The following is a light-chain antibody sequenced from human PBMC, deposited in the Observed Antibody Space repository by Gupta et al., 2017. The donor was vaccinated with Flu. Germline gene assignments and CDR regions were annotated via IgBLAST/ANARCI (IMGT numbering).Light chain of an antibody. J-gene: IGLJ3*02. CDR2: EVS. Sequence: SVTISCTGTSSDVGGYKYVSWYQQHPGKAPKLMIYEVSKGPSGVPDRFSGSKSGNTASLTVSGLQAEDEADYYCSSYAGSNNWVFGGGTELTVL. CDR1: SSDVGGYKY. V-gene: IGLV2-8*01. CDR3: SSYAGSNNWV.